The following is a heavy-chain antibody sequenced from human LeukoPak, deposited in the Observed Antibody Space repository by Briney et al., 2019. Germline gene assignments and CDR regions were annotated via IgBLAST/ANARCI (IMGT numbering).Heavy chain of an antibody. J-gene: IGHJ6*03. CDR3: GKDRCSNGIGCYYYYMDV. D-gene: IGHD2-8*01. V-gene: IGHV3-48*03. Sequence: QSGGSLRLSCAASGFTFSSYEMNWVRQAPGKGLEWVSYISSSGSTIYYADSVKGRFTISRDNAKNSLYLQMNSLRAEDTAVYYCGKDRCSNGIGCYYYYMDVWGKGTTVTISS. CDR1: GFTFSSYE. CDR2: ISSSGSTI.